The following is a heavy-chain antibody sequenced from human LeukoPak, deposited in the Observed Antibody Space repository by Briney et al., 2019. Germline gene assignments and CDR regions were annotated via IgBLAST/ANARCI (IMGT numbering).Heavy chain of an antibody. Sequence: GGTLRLSCAASGFTFSSYGMSWVRQAPGKGLEWVSYISSSSSTIYYADSVKGRFTISRDNAKNSLYLQMNSLRAEDTAVYYCARAPLYYYDSSGPFDYWGQGTLVTVSS. CDR2: ISSSSSTI. CDR3: ARAPLYYYDSSGPFDY. V-gene: IGHV3-48*01. D-gene: IGHD3-22*01. CDR1: GFTFSSYG. J-gene: IGHJ4*02.